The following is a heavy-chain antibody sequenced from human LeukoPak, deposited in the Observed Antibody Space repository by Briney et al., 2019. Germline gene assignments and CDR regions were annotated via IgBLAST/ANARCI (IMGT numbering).Heavy chain of an antibody. CDR2: IYCSGST. CDR3: ASFSYSSSAPGGY. V-gene: IGHV4-31*03. D-gene: IGHD6-6*01. CDR1: GGSISSGGYY. J-gene: IGHJ4*02. Sequence: PSETLSLTCTVSGGSISSGGYYWSWIRQHPGKGLEWIGYIYCSGSTYYNPSLKSRVTISVDTSKNQFSLKLSSVTAADTAVYYCASFSYSSSAPGGYWGQGTLVTVSS.